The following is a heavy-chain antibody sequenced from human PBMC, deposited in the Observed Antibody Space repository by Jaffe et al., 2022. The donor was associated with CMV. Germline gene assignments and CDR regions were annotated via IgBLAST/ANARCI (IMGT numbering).Heavy chain of an antibody. CDR3: ARRRCSSTSCLFDY. D-gene: IGHD2-2*01. V-gene: IGHV4-59*08. Sequence: QVQLQESGPGLVKPSETLSLTCTVSGGSISSYYWSWIRQPPGKGLEWIGYIYYSGSTNYNPSLKSRVTISVDTSKNQFSLKLSSVTAADTAVYYCARRRCSSTSCLFDYWGQGTLVTVSS. CDR1: GGSISSYY. CDR2: IYYSGST. J-gene: IGHJ4*02.